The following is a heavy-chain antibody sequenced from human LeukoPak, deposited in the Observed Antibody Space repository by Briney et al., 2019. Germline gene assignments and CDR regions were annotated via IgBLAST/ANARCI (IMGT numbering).Heavy chain of an antibody. CDR3: ARQTAVAGTLFLAYHAAYFDY. Sequence: SETLSLTCTVSGGSISSYYWSWIRQPPGKGLEWIGYIYYSGSTNYNPSLKSRVTISVDTSTNQFSLKLSSVTAADTAVYYCARQTAVAGTLFLAYHAAYFDYWGQGTLVTVSS. V-gene: IGHV4-59*08. J-gene: IGHJ4*02. CDR2: IYYSGST. D-gene: IGHD6-19*01. CDR1: GGSISSYY.